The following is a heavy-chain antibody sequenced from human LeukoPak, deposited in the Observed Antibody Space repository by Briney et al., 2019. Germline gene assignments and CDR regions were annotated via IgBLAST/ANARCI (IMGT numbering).Heavy chain of an antibody. V-gene: IGHV4-59*01. D-gene: IGHD3-9*01. CDR2: IHYTGST. Sequence: AETLSLTCTVSGGSITSSYWSWIRQSPGKGLEWIGYIHYTGSTNYNPSLKSRVTMLIDTSKDQFSLKLSSVTAADTAVYYCARGRYSAGDNWFDPWGQGTLVTVSS. J-gene: IGHJ5*02. CDR1: GGSITSSY. CDR3: ARGRYSAGDNWFDP.